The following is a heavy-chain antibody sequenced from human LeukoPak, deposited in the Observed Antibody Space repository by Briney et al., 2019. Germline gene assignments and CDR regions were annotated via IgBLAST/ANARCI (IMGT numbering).Heavy chain of an antibody. CDR1: GYTFSSYV. CDR2: INVGNGDT. Sequence: EASVKVSCKASGYTFSSYVIHWLRRAPGQRLEWMGWINVGNGDTKYSQKFQGRVTIARDTSASTAYMELSSLRSEGTAIYYCARDRGGTGDFDYWGQGTLVTVSS. V-gene: IGHV1-3*01. J-gene: IGHJ4*02. D-gene: IGHD1-1*01. CDR3: ARDRGGTGDFDY.